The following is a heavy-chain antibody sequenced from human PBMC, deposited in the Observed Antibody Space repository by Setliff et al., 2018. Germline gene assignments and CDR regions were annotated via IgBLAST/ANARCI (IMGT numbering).Heavy chain of an antibody. Sequence: PSETLSLTCIVSGGYIGGTSYYWGWIRQPPGKGLEWIGSIHFRGTTYYNPSLNSQVTISVDTSKNQFSLSLNSVTAADTAVYYCARVGVTSGWAYWGLGTLVTVSS. CDR1: GGYIGGTSYY. V-gene: IGHV4-39*01. D-gene: IGHD6-19*01. CDR2: IHFRGTT. J-gene: IGHJ4*02. CDR3: ARVGVTSGWAY.